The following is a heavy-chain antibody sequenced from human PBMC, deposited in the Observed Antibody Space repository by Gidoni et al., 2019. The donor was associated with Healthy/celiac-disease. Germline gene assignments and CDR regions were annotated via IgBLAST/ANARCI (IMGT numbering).Heavy chain of an antibody. D-gene: IGHD2-15*01. CDR2: IIPIFGTA. V-gene: IGHV1-69*01. CDR3: AGRYCSGGSCYSGVGSFDY. Sequence: QVQLVQSGAEVKKPGSSVKVSCKASGGTFSSYAISWVRQAPGQGLEWMGGIIPIFGTANYAQKFQGRVTITADESTSTAYMELSSLRSEDTAVYYCAGRYCSGGSCYSGVGSFDYWGQGTLVTVSS. J-gene: IGHJ4*02. CDR1: GGTFSSYA.